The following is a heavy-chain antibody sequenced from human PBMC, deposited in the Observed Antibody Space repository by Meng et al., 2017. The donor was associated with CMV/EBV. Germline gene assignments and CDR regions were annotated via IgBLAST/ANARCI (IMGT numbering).Heavy chain of an antibody. CDR2: RSDGGNKK. V-gene: IGHV3-30-3*01. J-gene: IGHJ6*02. D-gene: IGHD4-17*01. CDR3: AREYGSLRSYYFYVMDV. CDR1: GFTFSDYA. Sequence: GESLKISCSTSGFTFSDYAVHWVRQAPGKGLEWVAVRSDGGNKKYYADSVKGRFTISGDNSKDTFYLQMNSLRTEDTDLYYCAREYGSLRSYYFYVMDVWGQGTTVTVSS.